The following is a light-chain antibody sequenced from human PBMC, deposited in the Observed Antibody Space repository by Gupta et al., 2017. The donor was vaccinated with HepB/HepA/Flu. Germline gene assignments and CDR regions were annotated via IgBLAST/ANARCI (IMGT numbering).Light chain of an antibody. Sequence: SVLTQPPSASGTPGQRVTISCSGSSSNIGSNYVYWYQQLPGTAPKLLINRNNQRPSGVPDRFSGSKSGTSASLAISGLRSEDEADYYCAAWDDSLSAVVFGGGTKLTVL. CDR2: RNN. J-gene: IGLJ2*01. CDR1: SSNIGSNY. V-gene: IGLV1-47*01. CDR3: AAWDDSLSAVV.